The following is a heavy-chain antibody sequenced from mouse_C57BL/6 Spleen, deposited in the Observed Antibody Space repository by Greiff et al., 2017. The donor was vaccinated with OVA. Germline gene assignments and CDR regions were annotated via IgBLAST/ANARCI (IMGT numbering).Heavy chain of an antibody. CDR1: GYTFTSYW. CDR2: IDPSDSYT. D-gene: IGHD1-1*01. CDR3: ARVVYGSSYYFDY. Sequence: QVQLQQPGAELVKPGASVKLSCKASGYTFTSYWMQWVKQRPGQGLEWIGEIDPSDSYTNYNQKFKGKATLTVDTSSSTAYMQLSSLTSEDSAVYYCARVVYGSSYYFDYWGQGTTLTVSS. J-gene: IGHJ2*01. V-gene: IGHV1-50*01.